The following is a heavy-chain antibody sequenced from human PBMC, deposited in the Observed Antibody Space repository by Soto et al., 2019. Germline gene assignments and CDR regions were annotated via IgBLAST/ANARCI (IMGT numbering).Heavy chain of an antibody. Sequence: SETLSLTCTVSGDSISSGDYYWSWIRHHPEKGLEWIGYIYYSGSTYYNPSLQSRVTISVDTSKSQFSLKLSSVTAADTAVFYCARSIRKGPGPYYYYYYMDVWGKGTTVTVSS. CDR1: GDSISSGDYY. V-gene: IGHV4-31*03. J-gene: IGHJ6*03. CDR3: ARSIRKGPGPYYYYYYMDV. CDR2: IYYSGST.